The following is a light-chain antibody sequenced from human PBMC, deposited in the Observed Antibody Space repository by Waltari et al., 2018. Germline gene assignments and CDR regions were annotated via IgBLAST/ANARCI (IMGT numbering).Light chain of an antibody. Sequence: EIVLTQSPATLSLSPGETATLSCRASQSVGTYLAWYQQKPGQAPRLLIYDASNRATGIPDRFRVSGSGTDFTLTIDSLEPEDFALYYCQQRSSWTPHTFGQGARLEIK. CDR3: QQRSSWTPHT. CDR1: QSVGTY. CDR2: DAS. V-gene: IGKV3-11*01. J-gene: IGKJ2*01.